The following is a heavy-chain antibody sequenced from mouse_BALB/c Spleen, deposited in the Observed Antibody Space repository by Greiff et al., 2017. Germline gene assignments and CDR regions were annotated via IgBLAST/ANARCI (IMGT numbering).Heavy chain of an antibody. Sequence: EVHLVESGPGLVKPSQSLSLTCSVTGYSITSGYYWNWIRQFPGNKLEWMGYISYDGSNNYNPSLKNRISITRDTSKNQFFLKLNSVTTEDTATYYCATGMITTRKFAYWGQGTLVTVSA. CDR1: GYSITSGYY. V-gene: IGHV3-6*02. J-gene: IGHJ3*01. CDR3: ATGMITTRKFAY. D-gene: IGHD2-4*01. CDR2: ISYDGSN.